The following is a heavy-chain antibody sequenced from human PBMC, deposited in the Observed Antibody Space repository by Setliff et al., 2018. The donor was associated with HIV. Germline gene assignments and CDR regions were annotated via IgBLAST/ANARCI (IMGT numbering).Heavy chain of an antibody. Sequence: ASVKVSCKASGYTFTDYAIYWMRQAPGQRLEWLGWINAGNGNTEYSQNFQGRVTISRDTSASTAYMELSSLRSEDTAVYYCARVGVTEAFDIWGQGTMVTVS. J-gene: IGHJ3*02. D-gene: IGHD1-26*01. CDR2: INAGNGNT. CDR3: ARVGVTEAFDI. V-gene: IGHV1-3*01. CDR1: GYTFTDYA.